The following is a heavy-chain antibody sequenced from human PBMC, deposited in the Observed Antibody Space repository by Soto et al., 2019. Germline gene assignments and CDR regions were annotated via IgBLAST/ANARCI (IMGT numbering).Heavy chain of an antibody. V-gene: IGHV3-21*01. CDR2: ISRSSSNI. CDR1: GFTFSNYS. Sequence: GGSLRLSCAASGFTFSNYSMNWVRQAPGKGLEWVSSISRSSSNIYYADSVKGRFTISRDNAKNALYLHMNSLRAGDTAVYYCARDLKVAGANSYYYYGMDVWGQGTTVTVS. D-gene: IGHD6-19*01. J-gene: IGHJ6*02. CDR3: ARDLKVAGANSYYYYGMDV.